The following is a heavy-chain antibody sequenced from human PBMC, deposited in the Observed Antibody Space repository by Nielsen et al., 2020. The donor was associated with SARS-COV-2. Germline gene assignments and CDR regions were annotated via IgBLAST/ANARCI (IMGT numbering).Heavy chain of an antibody. V-gene: IGHV3-21*01. CDR2: ITMSGRYM. CDR1: GFGFSSYW. Sequence: GGSLRLSCAASGFGFSSYWMSWVRQAPGKGLEWVASITMSGRYMYYADSLRGRFTVSRDNAENSLFLQMSSLRDEDTAVYYCARDQDGGAATSNFYFDLWGRGTLVIVSS. D-gene: IGHD6-25*01. J-gene: IGHJ2*01. CDR3: ARDQDGGAATSNFYFDL.